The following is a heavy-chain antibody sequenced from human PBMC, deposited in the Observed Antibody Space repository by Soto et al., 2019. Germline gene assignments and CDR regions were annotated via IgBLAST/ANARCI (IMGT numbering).Heavy chain of an antibody. J-gene: IGHJ4*02. Sequence: EVQLVESGGGLVKPGGSLRLSCAASGFTFTIYNMNWVRQAPGKGLEWVSSISGRSDYIYYADSVRGRFTISRDNAKNSLYLQLNSLRAEDTAVYYCAKDSSGWYSDYWGQGTLVTVSS. CDR3: AKDSSGWYSDY. V-gene: IGHV3-21*01. CDR1: GFTFTIYN. CDR2: ISGRSDYI. D-gene: IGHD6-19*01.